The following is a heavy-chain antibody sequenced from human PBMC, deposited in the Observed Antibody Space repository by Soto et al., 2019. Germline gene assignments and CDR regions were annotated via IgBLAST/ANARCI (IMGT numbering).Heavy chain of an antibody. J-gene: IGHJ4*02. CDR3: ARGTADYYDSSGYFEY. Sequence: GGSLRLSCAASGFTFSTYSMTWVRQAPGKGLEWVSSISSSTTYIYYADSVKGRFTTSRDNTKNSLYLQMNSLRAADTAIYYCARGTADYYDSSGYFEYWGQGTLVTVYS. V-gene: IGHV3-21*01. CDR1: GFTFSTYS. D-gene: IGHD3-22*01. CDR2: ISSSTTYI.